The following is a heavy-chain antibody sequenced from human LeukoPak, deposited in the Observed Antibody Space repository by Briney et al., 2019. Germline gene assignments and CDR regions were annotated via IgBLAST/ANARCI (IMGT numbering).Heavy chain of an antibody. CDR1: GGSISSSSYY. J-gene: IGHJ4*02. V-gene: IGHV4-61*02. CDR3: ARGPAYYDFWSGSWRDPAFDY. CDR2: TYTTGST. D-gene: IGHD3-3*01. Sequence: KTSETLSLTCTVSGGSISSSSYYWSWIRQPAGKGLEWIGRTYTTGSTNYNPSLKSRVIISVDTSKSQFSLKLRSVTAADTAVYYCARGPAYYDFWSGSWRDPAFDYWGQGTLVTVSS.